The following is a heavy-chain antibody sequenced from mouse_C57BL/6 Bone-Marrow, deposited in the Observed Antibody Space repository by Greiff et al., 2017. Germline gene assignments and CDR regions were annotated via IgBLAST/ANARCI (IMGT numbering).Heavy chain of an antibody. V-gene: IGHV5-12*01. D-gene: IGHD2-4*01. CDR3: ARIYYEGAMDY. J-gene: IGHJ4*01. CDR1: GFAFSDYC. CDR2: ISPGGGST. Sequence: EVKVVESGGGLVQPGGSLKLSCAASGFAFSDYCMYWVRQTPGKGLEWVAYISPGGGSTYYPDTVKGRFTISTDNAKNTLYLKMIRLKSEDTAMYYCARIYYEGAMDYWGQGTSVTVSS.